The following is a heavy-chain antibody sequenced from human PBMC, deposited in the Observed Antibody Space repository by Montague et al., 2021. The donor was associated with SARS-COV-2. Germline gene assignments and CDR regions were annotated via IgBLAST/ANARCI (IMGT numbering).Heavy chain of an antibody. CDR1: GGSFSGYY. CDR3: ARTIHLYSDESYGHQYFFDX. J-gene: IGHJ4*02. D-gene: IGHD4-17*01. Sequence: SETLSLTCAVYGGSFSGYYWNWIRQPPGKGLEWIGEINHSGSANYNPSLKRRVTISVDTSKNQLSLKLDSVTAADTAVYYCARTIHLYSDESYGHQYFFDXWGRGTLVTVSS. V-gene: IGHV4-34*01. CDR2: INHSGSA.